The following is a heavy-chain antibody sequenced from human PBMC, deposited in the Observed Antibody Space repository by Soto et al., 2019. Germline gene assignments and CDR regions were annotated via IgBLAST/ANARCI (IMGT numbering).Heavy chain of an antibody. J-gene: IGHJ6*02. V-gene: IGHV4-30-4*01. CDR3: ARELGFIAAASNYYGMDV. D-gene: IGHD6-6*01. CDR1: GGSISSRDFY. Sequence: PSETLSLTCTLSGGSISSRDFYWSWVRQPPWKGLEWLGYVSYTGSTYYNPSLRGRLNISIDTSKRQFSLRLSSVTAADTALYYCARELGFIAAASNYYGMDVWGQGTTVT. CDR2: VSYTGST.